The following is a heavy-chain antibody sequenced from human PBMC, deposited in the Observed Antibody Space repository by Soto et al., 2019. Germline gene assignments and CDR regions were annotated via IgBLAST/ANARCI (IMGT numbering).Heavy chain of an antibody. CDR2: FYYSGNT. V-gene: IGHV4-59*08. CDR1: GGSFRSYY. CDR3: ARLPPRSSDATANWFDS. D-gene: IGHD3-10*01. J-gene: IGHJ5*01. Sequence: SSETLSLTCTVSGGSFRSYYWSWVRQPPGKGLEWIGHFYYSGNTKYDPSLESRVTISVDTSKNQFSLKLASVTAADTAVYYCARLPPRSSDATANWFDSWGQGTLVTVSS.